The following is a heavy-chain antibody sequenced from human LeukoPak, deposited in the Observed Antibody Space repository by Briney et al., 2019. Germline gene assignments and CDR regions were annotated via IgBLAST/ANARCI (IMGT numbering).Heavy chain of an antibody. CDR2: ISGSGTRT. CDR3: AKEETRAYGGD. CDR1: GFTFGSYA. J-gene: IGHJ4*02. V-gene: IGHV3-23*01. D-gene: IGHD4-23*01. Sequence: GASLRLSCAASGFTFGSYAMSWVRQAPGKGLEWVSAISGSGTRTYYADSVKGRFTISRDNSKNTLYLQMNRLRAEDTAVYYCAKEETRAYGGDWGQGTLVTVSS.